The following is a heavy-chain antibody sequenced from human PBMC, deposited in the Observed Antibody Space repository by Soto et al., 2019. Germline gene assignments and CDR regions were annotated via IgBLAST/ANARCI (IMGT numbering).Heavy chain of an antibody. J-gene: IGHJ6*02. CDR2: IYYSGST. V-gene: IGHV4-59*01. CDR3: TTEGLLRPAAMDV. D-gene: IGHD3-3*01. CDR1: GGSISSYY. Sequence: SETLSLTCTVSGGSISSYYWSWIRQPPGKGLEWIGYIYYSGSTNYNPSLKSRVTISVDTSKNQFSLKLSSVTAADTAVYYCTTEGLLRPAAMDVWGQGTTVTVSS.